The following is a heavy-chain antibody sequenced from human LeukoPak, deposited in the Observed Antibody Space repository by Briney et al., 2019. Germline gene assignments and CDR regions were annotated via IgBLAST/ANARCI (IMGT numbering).Heavy chain of an antibody. CDR1: GYTFTSYG. J-gene: IGHJ5*02. V-gene: IGHV1-18*01. CDR2: ISAYNGNT. D-gene: IGHD3-22*01. CDR3: VRDEARYSSGYYPNWFDP. Sequence: ASVKFSCKASGYTFTSYGISWVRQARGQGLEWMGWISAYNGNTHYAQKFQGRVTMTTDTSTSTANMELRSLRSDDTAVYYCVRDEARYSSGYYPNWFDPWGQGTLVTVSS.